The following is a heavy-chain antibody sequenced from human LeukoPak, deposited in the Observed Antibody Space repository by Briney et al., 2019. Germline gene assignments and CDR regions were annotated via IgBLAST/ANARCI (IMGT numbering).Heavy chain of an antibody. J-gene: IGHJ4*02. CDR2: ISSSSSYI. V-gene: IGHV3-21*01. D-gene: IGHD2-15*01. CDR1: TFTFSSYS. CDR3: ARDGVVVAANDY. Sequence: GGSLRLSCAASTFTFSSYSMNWVRQAPGKGLEWVSSISSSSSYIYYADSVKGRFTISRDNAKNSLYLQMNSLRAEDTAVYYCARDGVVVAANDYWGQGTLVTVSS.